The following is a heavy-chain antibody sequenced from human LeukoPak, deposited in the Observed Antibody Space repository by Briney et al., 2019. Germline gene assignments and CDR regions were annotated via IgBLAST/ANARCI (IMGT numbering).Heavy chain of an antibody. Sequence: GGTLRLSCAASGFTISSYAMSWVRQAPGKGLEWVLAISGSGGSTYYADTVKCRFTISRHNSKNTLYLQMNSLRAEDTAVYYCAKALRNFDYWGQGPLVTVSS. CDR2: ISGSGGST. D-gene: IGHD4-17*01. V-gene: IGHV3-23*01. CDR3: AKALRNFDY. CDR1: GFTISSYA. J-gene: IGHJ4*02.